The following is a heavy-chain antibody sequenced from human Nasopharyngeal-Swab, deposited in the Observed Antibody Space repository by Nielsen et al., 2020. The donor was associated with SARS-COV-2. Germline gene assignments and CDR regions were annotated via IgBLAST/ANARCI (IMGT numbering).Heavy chain of an antibody. V-gene: IGHV3-64*04. J-gene: IGHJ5*01. CDR2: INDYEDRL. CDR3: AKDGYGGGWPPRGETLQFDS. CDR1: GFTFSSFG. Sequence: GGSLRLSCAASGFTFSSFGMHWVRQAPGKGLEYVSTINDYEDRLYYADSVKGRFSISRDSSKNTLYLQMDSLRGEDTAVYYCAKDGYGGGWPPRGETLQFDSWGQGTLVTVSS. D-gene: IGHD6-19*01.